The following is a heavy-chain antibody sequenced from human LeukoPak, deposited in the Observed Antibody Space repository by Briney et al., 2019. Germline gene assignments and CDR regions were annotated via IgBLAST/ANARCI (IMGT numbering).Heavy chain of an antibody. V-gene: IGHV4-61*02. J-gene: IGHJ3*02. Sequence: PSQTLSLTCTVSGGSISSGSYYWSWIRQPAGKGLEWIGRIYTSGSTNYNPSLKSRVTISVDTSKNQFSLKLSSVTAADTAVYYCASGEAVAGIGAFDIWGQGTMVTVSS. CDR1: GGSISSGSYY. CDR2: IYTSGST. D-gene: IGHD6-19*01. CDR3: ASGEAVAGIGAFDI.